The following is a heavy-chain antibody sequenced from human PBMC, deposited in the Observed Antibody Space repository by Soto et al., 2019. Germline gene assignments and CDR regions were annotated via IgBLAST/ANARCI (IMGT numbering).Heavy chain of an antibody. D-gene: IGHD3-22*01. J-gene: IGHJ6*02. V-gene: IGHV3-13*05. Sequence: GGSLRLSCVASGFILSSYDMHWVRQATGEGLEWVSAIGTAGDPYYSGSVKGRFTISRGNAENSVYLQMNSLSAGDTAVYYCARAGYDSSGYCFYARDVWGPGTTVTVSS. CDR2: IGTAGDP. CDR3: ARAGYDSSGYCFYARDV. CDR1: GFILSSYD.